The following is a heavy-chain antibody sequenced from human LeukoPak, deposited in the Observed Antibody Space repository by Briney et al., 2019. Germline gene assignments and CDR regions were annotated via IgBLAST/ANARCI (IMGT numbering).Heavy chain of an antibody. V-gene: IGHV3-74*01. Sequence: GGSLRLSCAASGFTFSSYWMHWVRQAPGKGLVWVSRINSDGSSTSYADSVKGRFTISRDNAKNTLYLQMNSLRAEDTAVYYCAREYGGYDSSGRNYYYYMDVWGKGTTVTISS. D-gene: IGHD3-22*01. J-gene: IGHJ6*03. CDR1: GFTFSSYW. CDR3: AREYGGYDSSGRNYYYYMDV. CDR2: INSDGSST.